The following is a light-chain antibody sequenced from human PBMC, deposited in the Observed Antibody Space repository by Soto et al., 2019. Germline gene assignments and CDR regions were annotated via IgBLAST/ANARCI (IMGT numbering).Light chain of an antibody. CDR3: QQANSFPPT. V-gene: IGKV3-15*01. CDR2: GAS. Sequence: EIVMTQSPATLSVSPGERATLSCRASQSVASYLAWYQQKPGQAPRLLIYGASTRATGVPARFSGSGSGTEFTLTISSLQSEDFATYYCQQANSFPPTFGQGTKLEIK. CDR1: QSVASY. J-gene: IGKJ2*01.